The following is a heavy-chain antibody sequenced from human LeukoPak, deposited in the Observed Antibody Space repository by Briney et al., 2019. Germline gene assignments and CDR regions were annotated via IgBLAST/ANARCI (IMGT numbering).Heavy chain of an antibody. CDR2: ISYDGSNK. Sequence: GGSLRLSCAASGFTFSSYGMHWVRQAPGKGLEWVAVISYDGSNKYYADSVKGRFTISRDNSRNTLYLQMNSLRAEDTAVYYCANLFPPRGDRPPFDYWGQGTLVTVSS. CDR1: GFTFSSYG. V-gene: IGHV3-30*18. CDR3: ANLFPPRGDRPPFDY. D-gene: IGHD2-21*01. J-gene: IGHJ4*02.